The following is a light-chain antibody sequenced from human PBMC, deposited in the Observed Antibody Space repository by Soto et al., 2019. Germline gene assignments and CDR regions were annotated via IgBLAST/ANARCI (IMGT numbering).Light chain of an antibody. V-gene: IGKV3-20*01. CDR3: QQYGSLWT. CDR2: GAS. J-gene: IGKJ1*01. Sequence: EIVLTQSPGTLSLYPGERATLSCRTSQSANTNYLAWYQQKPGQAPRLLIYGASSRATGIPDRFSGSGSGTDFTLTISRLEPEDFAVYYCQQYGSLWTFGQGSKVDIK. CDR1: QSANTNY.